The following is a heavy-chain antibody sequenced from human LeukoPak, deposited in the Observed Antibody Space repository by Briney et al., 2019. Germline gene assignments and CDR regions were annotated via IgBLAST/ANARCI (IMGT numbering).Heavy chain of an antibody. CDR2: INPNSGGT. V-gene: IGHV1-2*02. CDR3: ARDQYYDFWSGYSPDY. CDR1: GYTFTGYY. J-gene: IGHJ4*02. D-gene: IGHD3-3*01. Sequence: ASVKVSCKASGYTFTGYYMHWVRQAPGQGLEWMGWINPNSGGTNYAQKFQGRVTMTRDTSISTAYMELSRLRSDDTAVYYCARDQYYDFWSGYSPDYWGQGTLVTVSS.